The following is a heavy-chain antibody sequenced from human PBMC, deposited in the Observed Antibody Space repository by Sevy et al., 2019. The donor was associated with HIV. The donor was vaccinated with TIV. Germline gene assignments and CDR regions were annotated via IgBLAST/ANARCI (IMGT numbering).Heavy chain of an antibody. CDR1: GSSISSGDYY. D-gene: IGHD3-10*01. CDR3: ARDSSITMVRGVAFDI. Sequence: SETLSLTCTVSGSSISSGDYYWSWIRQPPGKGLEWIGYIYYSGSTYYNPSLKSRVTISVDTSKNQFSLKLSSVTAADTAVYYCARDSSITMVRGVAFDIWGQGTMVTVSS. J-gene: IGHJ3*02. V-gene: IGHV4-30-4*01. CDR2: IYYSGST.